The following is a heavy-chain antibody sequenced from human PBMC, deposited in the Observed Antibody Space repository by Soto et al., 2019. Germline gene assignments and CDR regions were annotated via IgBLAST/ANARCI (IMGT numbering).Heavy chain of an antibody. CDR1: GYSFSSFG. CDR3: ARTCRSGGSCYLEY. Sequence: ASVKVSCKASGYSFSSFGISWVRQAPGQGLEWVGWVSVPSGDTSSAQNFQGRVAVTTDTSTSTAYMEVGSLRSDDTAVYYCARTCRSGGSCYLEYWGEGTLVTVSS. J-gene: IGHJ4*02. V-gene: IGHV1-18*01. D-gene: IGHD2-15*01. CDR2: VSVPSGDT.